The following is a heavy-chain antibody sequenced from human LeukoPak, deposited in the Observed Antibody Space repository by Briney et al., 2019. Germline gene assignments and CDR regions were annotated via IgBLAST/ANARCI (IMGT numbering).Heavy chain of an antibody. Sequence: GESLKISCRGSGYNFSNYWIGWVRQMPGKGLEWRGIIDPGDSDIRYSPSFLGQVTISADKSITTASLPWSSLKASDTAMYYCARGLEYSGYDYVAWGQGTLVTVSS. J-gene: IGHJ5*02. V-gene: IGHV5-51*01. CDR2: IDPGDSDI. CDR3: ARGLEYSGYDYVA. D-gene: IGHD5-12*01. CDR1: GYNFSNYW.